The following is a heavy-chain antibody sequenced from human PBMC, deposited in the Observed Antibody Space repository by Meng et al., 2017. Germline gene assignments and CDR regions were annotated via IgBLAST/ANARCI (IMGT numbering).Heavy chain of an antibody. CDR3: AKHSGYDLGY. V-gene: IGHV3-23*01. CDR1: GFTFSSYA. Sequence: GESLKISCAASGFTFSSYAMSWVRQAPGKGLEWVSAISGSGGSTYYADSVKGRFTISRDNSKNTLYLQMNSLRAEDTAVYYCAKHSGYDLGYWGQGTLVTGSS. CDR2: ISGSGGST. J-gene: IGHJ4*02. D-gene: IGHD5-12*01.